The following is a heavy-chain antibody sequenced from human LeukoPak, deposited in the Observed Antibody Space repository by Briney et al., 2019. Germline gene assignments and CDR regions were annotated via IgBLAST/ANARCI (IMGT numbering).Heavy chain of an antibody. V-gene: IGHV3-23*01. CDR1: GFTFSIYA. D-gene: IGHD2-21*02. CDR2: ISGSGGST. CDR3: AKDASGDLSSFDY. J-gene: IGHJ4*02. Sequence: PGGSLRLSCVASGFTFSIYAMRWLRQAPGKGLGWVSGISGSGGSTYHADSVRGRLTVSRDNSKNTLYLQMNSLRAEDTAVYYCAKDASGDLSSFDYWGQGTLVTVSS.